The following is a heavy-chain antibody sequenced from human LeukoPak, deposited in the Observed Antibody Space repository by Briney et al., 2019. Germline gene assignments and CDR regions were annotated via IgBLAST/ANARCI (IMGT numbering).Heavy chain of an antibody. CDR1: DFSFITYA. D-gene: IGHD3-22*01. Sequence: GGSLRLSCAASDFSFITYAMSWVRQAPGKGLEWVSTISGGGDATYYADSVKGRFTISRDNSKNTLYLQMNSLRAEDTAVYYCAKGQDYYDISGYRNYFDYWGQGTLVTVSS. V-gene: IGHV3-23*01. CDR3: AKGQDYYDISGYRNYFDY. J-gene: IGHJ4*02. CDR2: ISGGGDAT.